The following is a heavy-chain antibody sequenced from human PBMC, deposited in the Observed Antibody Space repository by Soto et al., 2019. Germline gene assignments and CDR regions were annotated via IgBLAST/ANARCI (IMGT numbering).Heavy chain of an antibody. D-gene: IGHD2-8*01. V-gene: IGHV1-18*04. Sequence: QVQLVQSGGEVTKPGASVKVSCKSSGYTFTRYGVSWVRQAPGQGLEWLGWISVYTGNTKQAQKFQDRVTLTTEASTSTAYMELRSLRSDDTAVYYCARDRCTTDRCYTHHFDVWGQGTTVTVSS. CDR2: ISVYTGNT. CDR3: ARDRCTTDRCYTHHFDV. J-gene: IGHJ6*02. CDR1: GYTFTRYG.